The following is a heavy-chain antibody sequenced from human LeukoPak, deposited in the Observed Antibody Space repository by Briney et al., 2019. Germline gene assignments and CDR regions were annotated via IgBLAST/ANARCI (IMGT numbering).Heavy chain of an antibody. J-gene: IGHJ4*02. D-gene: IGHD5-12*01. CDR3: TRDSYSGYDRSLGY. CDR2: INPSGGST. Sequence: ASVKVSCKASGYTFTIYYIHWVRQAPGQGLEWMGIINPSGGSTSYAQKFQGRVTMTRGTSTSTVYMELSSLRSEDTAMYYCTRDSYSGYDRSLGYWGQGTLVTVSS. CDR1: GYTFTIYY. V-gene: IGHV1-46*03.